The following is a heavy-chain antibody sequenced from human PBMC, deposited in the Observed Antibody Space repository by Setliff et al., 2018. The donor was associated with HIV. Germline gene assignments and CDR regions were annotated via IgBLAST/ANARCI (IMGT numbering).Heavy chain of an antibody. CDR1: GGSISSVNYY. Sequence: NLSLTCNVSGGSISSVNYYWNWIRQPTGKGLEWIGRIYASGSPTYNPSLKIRVTISVDTSKNHFSLRLNSVTAADTAVYLCARAPRYYRGWYIPEYFDNWGEGTLVTVSS. CDR3: ARAPRYYRGWYIPEYFDN. CDR2: IYASGSP. V-gene: IGHV4-61*02. J-gene: IGHJ4*02. D-gene: IGHD6-19*01.